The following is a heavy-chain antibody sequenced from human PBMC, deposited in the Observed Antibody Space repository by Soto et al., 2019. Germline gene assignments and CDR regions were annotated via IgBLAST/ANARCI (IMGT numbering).Heavy chain of an antibody. J-gene: IGHJ4*02. CDR2: TYYRSKWYN. CDR1: GDSVSSNSAA. V-gene: IGHV6-1*01. D-gene: IGHD2-15*01. Sequence: SETLSLTCAISGDSVSSNSAAWNWIRQSPSRGLEWLGRTYYRSKWYNDYAVSVKGRITIIPDTSKNQFSLQLNSVTPEDTAVYYCARDRLAAGVSDYWGQGTLVTVSS. CDR3: ARDRLAAGVSDY.